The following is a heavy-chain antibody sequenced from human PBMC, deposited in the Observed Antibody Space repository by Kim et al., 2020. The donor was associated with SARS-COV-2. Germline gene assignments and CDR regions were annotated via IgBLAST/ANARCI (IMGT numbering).Heavy chain of an antibody. V-gene: IGHV4-39*07. Sequence: SETLSLTCTVSGGSISSSSYYWGWIRQPPGKGLEWIGSIYYSGSTYYNPSLKSRVTISVDTSKNQFSLKLSSVTAADTAVYYCARGIDYWGQGTLGTVPS. J-gene: IGHJ4*02. CDR2: IYYSGST. CDR1: GGSISSSSYY. CDR3: ARGIDY.